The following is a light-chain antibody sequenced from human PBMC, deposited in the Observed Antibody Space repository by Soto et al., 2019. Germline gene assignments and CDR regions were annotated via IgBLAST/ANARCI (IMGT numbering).Light chain of an antibody. J-gene: IGKJ1*01. V-gene: IGKV1-39*01. CDR3: QQSYSTPWT. CDR1: QSISSY. CDR2: AAS. Sequence: MKMSPSSVSASEGDRVTITCRASQSISSYLNWYQQKPGKAPKLLIYAASSLQSGVPSRFSGSGSGTDFTLTISSLQPEDFATYYCQQSYSTPWTFGQGTKVDNK.